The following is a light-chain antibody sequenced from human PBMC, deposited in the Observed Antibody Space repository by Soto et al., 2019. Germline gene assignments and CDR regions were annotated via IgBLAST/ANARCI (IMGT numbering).Light chain of an antibody. V-gene: IGKV3-20*01. CDR3: QHYDTSPPRYT. Sequence: EIVLTQSPGTLSLSPGESATLSCRASQSLNSNFLAWYQQKPGQAPRLLVYAASSRATGIPDRFSGSASGTVFPLTISRLEPEDFVVYYCQHYDTSPPRYTFGQGTKLEIK. CDR2: AAS. J-gene: IGKJ2*01. CDR1: QSLNSNF.